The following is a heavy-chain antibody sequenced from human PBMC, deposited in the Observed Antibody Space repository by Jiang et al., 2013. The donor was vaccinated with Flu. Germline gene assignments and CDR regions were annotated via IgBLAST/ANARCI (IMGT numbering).Heavy chain of an antibody. V-gene: IGHV4-34*01. CDR1: GGSFSGYY. Sequence: RLLKPSETLSLTCAVYGGSFSGYYWSWIRQPPGKGLEWIGEINHSGSTNYNPSLKSRVTISVDTSKNQFSLKLSSVTAADTAVYYCARVGILRYFDHTRPFDYWGQGTLVTVSS. J-gene: IGHJ4*02. CDR2: INHSGST. D-gene: IGHD3-9*01. CDR3: ARVGILRYFDHTRPFDY.